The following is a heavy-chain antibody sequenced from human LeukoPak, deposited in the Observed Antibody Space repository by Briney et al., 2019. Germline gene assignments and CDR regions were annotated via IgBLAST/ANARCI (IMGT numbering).Heavy chain of an antibody. Sequence: PSETLSLTCAVYGGSFSGYYWSWIRQPPGKGLEWIGYIYYSGSTNYNPSLKSRVTISVDTSKNQFSLKLSSVTAADTAVYYCARRYYDFWSGYHYWYFDLWGRGTLVTVSS. CDR3: ARRYYDFWSGYHYWYFDL. J-gene: IGHJ2*01. CDR2: IYYSGST. V-gene: IGHV4-59*08. CDR1: GGSFSGYY. D-gene: IGHD3-3*01.